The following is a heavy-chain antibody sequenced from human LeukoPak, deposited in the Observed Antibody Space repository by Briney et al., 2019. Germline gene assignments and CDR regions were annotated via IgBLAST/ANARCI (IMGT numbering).Heavy chain of an antibody. Sequence: SVKVSCKASGGTFSSYAISWVRQAPGQGLEWMGGIIPIFGTANYAQKFQGRVTITADESTSTAYMELSSLRSEDTAMYYCARASNYYDSSGYWDYWGQGTLVTVSS. V-gene: IGHV1-69*01. CDR1: GGTFSSYA. CDR2: IIPIFGTA. CDR3: ARASNYYDSSGYWDY. J-gene: IGHJ4*02. D-gene: IGHD3-22*01.